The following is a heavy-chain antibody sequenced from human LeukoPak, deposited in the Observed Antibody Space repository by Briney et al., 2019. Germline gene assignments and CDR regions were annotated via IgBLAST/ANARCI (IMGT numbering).Heavy chain of an antibody. CDR2: FYYSGST. J-gene: IGHJ4*02. V-gene: IGHV4-39*01. CDR1: GGSVSSSSYY. D-gene: IGHD4-23*01. Sequence: SETLSLTCTVSGGSVSSSSYYWGWLRQPPGRGLEWIGSFYYSGSTYYNPSLKSRVTISVDTSKNQFSLKLSSVTAADTAVYYCANSANYGDNSGYFDYWGQGTLVTVSS. CDR3: ANSANYGDNSGYFDY.